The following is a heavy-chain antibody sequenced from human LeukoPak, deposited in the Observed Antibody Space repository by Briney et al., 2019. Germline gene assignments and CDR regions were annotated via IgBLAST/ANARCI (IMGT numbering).Heavy chain of an antibody. Sequence: PGGSLRLSCAASGFTFSSYEMNWGRQAPGKGLEWVSYISGSGATIYCADSVKGRFTISRDNAKNSLYLQMNSLRAEDTAVYYCARDVVGLGYSDYWGQGTLVTVSS. V-gene: IGHV3-48*03. D-gene: IGHD2-21*01. CDR2: ISGSGATI. CDR3: ARDVVGLGYSDY. J-gene: IGHJ4*02. CDR1: GFTFSSYE.